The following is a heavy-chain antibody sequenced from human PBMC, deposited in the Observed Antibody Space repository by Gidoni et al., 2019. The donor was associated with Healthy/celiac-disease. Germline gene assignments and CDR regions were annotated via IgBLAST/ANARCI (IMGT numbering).Heavy chain of an antibody. V-gene: IGHV1-46*01. J-gene: IGHJ4*02. D-gene: IGHD3-16*02. CDR1: GYTFTSYY. CDR3: ARDGLVWESYRH. CDR2: INPSRGST. Sequence: QVQLVQSGAEVKKPGASVKVSCKASGYTFTSYYMHWVRQAPGQGREWMGIINPSRGSTSYAQKFQGRVTMTRDTSTSTVYMELSSLRSEDTAVYYCARDGLVWESYRHWGKGTLVTVSS.